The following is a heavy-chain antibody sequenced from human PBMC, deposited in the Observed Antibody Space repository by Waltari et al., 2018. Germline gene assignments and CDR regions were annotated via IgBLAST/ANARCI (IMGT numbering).Heavy chain of an antibody. CDR1: GYTFTSYG. CDR2: VSAYKGNT. V-gene: IGHV1-18*01. D-gene: IGHD3-22*01. CDR3: ARESGQDYYDSSGYYSLAFDI. J-gene: IGHJ3*02. Sequence: QVQLVQSGAEVKKPGASVKVSCKASGYTFTSYGISWVRQAPGQGLEWMGWVSAYKGNTNYAQKLQGRVTMTTDTSTSTAYMELRSLRSDDTAVYYCARESGQDYYDSSGYYSLAFDIWGQGTMVTVSS.